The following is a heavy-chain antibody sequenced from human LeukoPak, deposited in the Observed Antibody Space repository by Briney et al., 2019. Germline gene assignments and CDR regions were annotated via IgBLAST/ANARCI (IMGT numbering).Heavy chain of an antibody. J-gene: IGHJ4*02. D-gene: IGHD3-22*01. V-gene: IGHV4-4*07. Sequence: PSETLSLTCIVSGGSITNYYWSWTRQSAGKGLEWIGRIHTSGRTNFSPSLKSRLTMSVDTSKNQLSLKLSSVTAADTAVYYCTRDLNYYDSGGFYSDLDYWGQGTLVTVSS. CDR3: TRDLNYYDSGGFYSDLDY. CDR2: IHTSGRT. CDR1: GGSITNYY.